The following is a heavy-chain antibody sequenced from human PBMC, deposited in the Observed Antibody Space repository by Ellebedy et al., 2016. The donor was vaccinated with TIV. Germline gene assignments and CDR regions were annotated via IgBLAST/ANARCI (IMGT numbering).Heavy chain of an antibody. CDR1: GFTFRNYW. J-gene: IGHJ1*01. CDR2: INRDGTGT. CDR3: LLHEQH. Sequence: GESLKISXATSGFTFRNYWMTWVRQAPGKGLVWVSRINRDGTGTNYADSVKGRFIISRDNAKNSLYLQMNSLTAEDMAIYYCLLHEQHWGQGTLVTVSS. V-gene: IGHV3-74*01.